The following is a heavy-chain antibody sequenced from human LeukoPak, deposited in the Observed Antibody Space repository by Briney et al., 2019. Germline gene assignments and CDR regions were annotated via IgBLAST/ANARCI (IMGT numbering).Heavy chain of an antibody. CDR1: GFTFDDYA. V-gene: IGHV3-9*01. Sequence: PGGSLRLSCAASGFTFDDYAMHWVRQAPGKGLEWVSGISWNSGSIGYADSVKGRSTISRDNAKNSLYLQMNSLRAEDTALYYCAKGYSSGWYSLRDYWGQGTLVTVSS. D-gene: IGHD6-19*01. CDR3: AKGYSSGWYSLRDY. J-gene: IGHJ4*02. CDR2: ISWNSGSI.